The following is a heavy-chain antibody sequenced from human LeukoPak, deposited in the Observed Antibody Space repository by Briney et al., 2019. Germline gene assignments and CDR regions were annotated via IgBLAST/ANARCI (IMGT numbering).Heavy chain of an antibody. V-gene: IGHV4-59*08. J-gene: IGHJ6*02. CDR3: GRVPYYYDSSGYYYGMDV. Sequence: SETLSLTCTVSGGSISSYDWSWIRQPPGKGLEWIAYIYYSGSTNYNPSLKRRVTISVSTSKNQFFLTQSSLTTADTAGYFRGRVPYYYDSSGYYYGMDVWGQGTTVTVSS. CDR2: IYYSGST. CDR1: GGSISSYD. D-gene: IGHD3-22*01.